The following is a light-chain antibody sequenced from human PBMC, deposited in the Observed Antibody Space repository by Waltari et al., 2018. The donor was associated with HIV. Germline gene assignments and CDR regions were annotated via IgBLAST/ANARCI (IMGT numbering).Light chain of an antibody. J-gene: IGLJ2*01. Sequence: QSALTPPPSASGSPGQSVPISCTGTSSAVGGYNYVPWYQQHPGKAPKIMIYEVSKRPSGVPDRFSGSKSGNTASLTVSGLQAEDETDYYCSSYAGSNNLVFGGGTKLTVL. CDR1: SSAVGGYNY. CDR3: SSYAGSNNLV. V-gene: IGLV2-8*01. CDR2: EVS.